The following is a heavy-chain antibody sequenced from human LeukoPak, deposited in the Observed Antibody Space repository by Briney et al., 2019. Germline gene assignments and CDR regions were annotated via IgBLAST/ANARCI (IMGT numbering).Heavy chain of an antibody. D-gene: IGHD6-13*01. Sequence: PGGSLRLSCAASGFTFSSYAMSWVRQAPGKGLEWVSAISGSGGSTYYADSVKGRFTISRDNSKNTLYLQMNSLRAEDTAVYYCARDRSGSSWYQMGYSLDYWGQGTLVTVSS. J-gene: IGHJ4*02. CDR2: ISGSGGST. CDR3: ARDRSGSSWYQMGYSLDY. CDR1: GFTFSSYA. V-gene: IGHV3-23*01.